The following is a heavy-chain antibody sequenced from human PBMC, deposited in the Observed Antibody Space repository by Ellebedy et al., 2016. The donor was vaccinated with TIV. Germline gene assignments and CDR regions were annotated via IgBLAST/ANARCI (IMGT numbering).Heavy chain of an antibody. CDR3: ARVRLGYCSSDSCYNAFDV. Sequence: SETLSLXCAVYGESFSGHYWSWIRQPPGKGLEWIGEVNHSGSTNYNPSLKSRVTISVDTSKSQFSLKLNSVTAADTAVYYCARVRLGYCSSDSCYNAFDVWGQGTMVAVSP. D-gene: IGHD2-2*02. CDR2: VNHSGST. CDR1: GESFSGHY. V-gene: IGHV4-34*01. J-gene: IGHJ3*01.